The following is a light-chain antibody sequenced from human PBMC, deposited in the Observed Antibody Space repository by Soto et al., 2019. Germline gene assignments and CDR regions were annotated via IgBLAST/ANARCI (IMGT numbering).Light chain of an antibody. CDR3: AAGDDTLTGSV. CDR1: RTTTGGNY. Sequence: QAGVAQRPSACWATRRGVSMSCFGVRTTTGGNYVYWCQQLPGTAPKLLIHRNNQSPSGVPDRLSGSKSGTSASLVISGLRSDDESDYYAAAGDDTLTGSVSGTVTKGT. CDR2: RNN. J-gene: IGLJ1*01. V-gene: IGLV1-47*01.